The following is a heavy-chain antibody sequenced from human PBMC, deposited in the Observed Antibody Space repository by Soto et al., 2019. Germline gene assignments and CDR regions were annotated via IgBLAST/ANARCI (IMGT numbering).Heavy chain of an antibody. D-gene: IGHD2-2*01. CDR2: IIPIFGTA. V-gene: IGHV1-69*13. J-gene: IGHJ6*02. CDR3: ARRSTGLINGGWQYYYGMDV. CDR1: GGTFSSYA. Sequence: SVKVSCKASGGTFSSYAISWVRQAPGQGLEWMGGIIPIFGTANYAQKFQGRVTITADESTSTAYMELSSLRSEDTAVYYCARRSTGLINGGWQYYYGMDVWGQGTTVTVSS.